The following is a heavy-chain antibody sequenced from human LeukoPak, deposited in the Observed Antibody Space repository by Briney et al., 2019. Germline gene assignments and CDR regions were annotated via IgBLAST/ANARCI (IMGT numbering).Heavy chain of an antibody. V-gene: IGHV1-18*01. J-gene: IGHJ4*02. D-gene: IGHD5-12*01. CDR1: GFTFTSYG. CDR3: ARSHKGWRGYSGYDHRLDY. Sequence: ASVKVSCKASGFTFTSYGISWVRQAPGQGLEWMGWISAYNGNTNYAQKLQGRVTMTTDTSTSTAYMELRSLRSDDTAVYYCARSHKGWRGYSGYDHRLDYWGQGTLVTVSS. CDR2: ISAYNGNT.